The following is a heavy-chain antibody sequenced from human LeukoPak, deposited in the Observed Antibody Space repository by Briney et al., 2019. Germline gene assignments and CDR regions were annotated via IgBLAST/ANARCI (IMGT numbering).Heavy chain of an antibody. J-gene: IGHJ5*02. CDR1: GYTFTGYY. CDR2: IQPNSGGT. CDR3: ARVTDSSGWLGFDP. Sequence: ALVKVCCKASGYTFTGYYMHWVRQAPGHGLEWIGWIQPNSGGTNYAQKFQGRVTMTRDTSISTDYMELSRLRSDDTAVYYCARVTDSSGWLGFDPWGQGTLVTVSS. V-gene: IGHV1-2*02. D-gene: IGHD6-19*01.